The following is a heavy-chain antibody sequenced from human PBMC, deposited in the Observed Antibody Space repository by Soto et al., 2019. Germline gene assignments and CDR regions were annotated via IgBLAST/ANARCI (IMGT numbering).Heavy chain of an antibody. CDR1: GFTFSSYE. J-gene: IGHJ4*02. CDR3: ARGCIPYYYESSGYADY. D-gene: IGHD3-22*01. Sequence: GGSLRLSCAASGFTFSSYEMNWVRQAPGKGLEWVSYISSSGSTIYYADSVKGRFTISRDNAKNSLYLQMNSLRAEDTAVYYCARGCIPYYYESSGYADYWGQGTLVTVSS. CDR2: ISSSGSTI. V-gene: IGHV3-48*03.